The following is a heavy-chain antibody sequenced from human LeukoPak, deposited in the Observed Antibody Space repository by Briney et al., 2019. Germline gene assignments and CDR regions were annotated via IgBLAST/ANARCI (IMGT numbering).Heavy chain of an antibody. CDR3: ARGGDYYDSSGYFWRPAEIDY. J-gene: IGHJ4*02. CDR2: INRDGSTT. CDR1: GFTFNTYW. D-gene: IGHD3-22*01. Sequence: GGSLRLSCRVSGFTFNTYWMHWVRQAPGKGLVWVSRINRDGSTTTYADSVKGRFTVSRDNAKNTLNLQMNSLRAEDTAMYYCARGGDYYDSSGYFWRPAEIDYWGQGTLVTVSS. V-gene: IGHV3-74*03.